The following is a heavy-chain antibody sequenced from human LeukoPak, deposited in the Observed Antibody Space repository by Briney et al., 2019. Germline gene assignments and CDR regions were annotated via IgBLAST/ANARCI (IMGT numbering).Heavy chain of an antibody. Sequence: PGGSLRLPCAVSGITLINYGIRWVRQAPGKGREWVAGISGSGGATIYADCVEGRFTISRENAKNTLYLLLSSLRAEDTAVYFCAKRGVVIRVILVGFHKEAYYFDSWGQGAMVTVSS. CDR3: AKRGVVIRVILVGFHKEAYYFDS. J-gene: IGHJ4*02. D-gene: IGHD3-10*01. V-gene: IGHV3-23*01. CDR1: GITLINYG. CDR2: ISGSGGAT.